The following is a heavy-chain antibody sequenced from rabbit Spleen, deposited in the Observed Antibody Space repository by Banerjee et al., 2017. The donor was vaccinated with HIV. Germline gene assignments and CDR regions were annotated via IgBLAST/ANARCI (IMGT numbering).Heavy chain of an antibody. Sequence: QSLEESGGDLVKPGASLTLTCTASGFSFSSSYYMCWVRQAPGKGLEWIACINAVTGKAVYASWAKGRFTISKTSSTTVTLQMTSLTAADTATYFCARDTSSSFSSYGMDLWGPGTLVTVS. CDR1: GFSFSSSYY. J-gene: IGHJ6*01. CDR3: ARDTSSSFSSYGMDL. D-gene: IGHD1-1*01. V-gene: IGHV1S40*01. CDR2: INAVTGKA.